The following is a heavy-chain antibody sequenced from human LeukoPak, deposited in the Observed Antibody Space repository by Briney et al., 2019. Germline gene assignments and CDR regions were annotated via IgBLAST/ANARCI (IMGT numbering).Heavy chain of an antibody. V-gene: IGHV1-2*02. CDR1: GYTFTGYY. J-gene: IGHJ4*02. D-gene: IGHD3-10*01. CDR2: INPNSGGT. Sequence: ASVKVSCKASGYTFTGYYMHWVRQAPGQGLEWIGWINPNSGGTNYAQKFQGRVTMTRDTSISTAYMELSRLRSDDTAVYYCARDRDGSGSYYDYWGQGTLVTVSS. CDR3: ARDRDGSGSYYDY.